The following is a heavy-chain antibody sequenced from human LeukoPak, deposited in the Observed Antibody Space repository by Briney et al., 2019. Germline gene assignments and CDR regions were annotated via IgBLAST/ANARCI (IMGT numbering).Heavy chain of an antibody. CDR2: IYYSGST. CDR3: ARYSDTAMVGFDY. Sequence: SQTLSLTCTVSGGSISSGGYYWSWIRQPPGKGLEWIGYIYYSGSTYYNPSLKSRVTISVDTSKNQFSLKLSSVTAADTAVYYCARYSDTAMVGFDYWGQGTLVTVSS. J-gene: IGHJ4*02. D-gene: IGHD5-18*01. CDR1: GGSISSGGYY. V-gene: IGHV4-30-4*01.